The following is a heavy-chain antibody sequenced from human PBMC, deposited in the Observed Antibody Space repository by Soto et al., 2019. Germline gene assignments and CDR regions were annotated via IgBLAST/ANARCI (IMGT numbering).Heavy chain of an antibody. V-gene: IGHV5-10-1*01. CDR3: AKHVEGFYFGLDA. J-gene: IGHJ6*02. D-gene: IGHD2-15*01. CDR2: IDPGDSYA. CDR1: GYSFVTYW. Sequence: GESLKISCKGSGYSFVTYWITWVRQMPGKGLEWMGRIDPGDSYARYSPSFEGHVTMSVDRSINTAYLQWSSLRASDSAIYYCAKHVEGFYFGLDAWGQGTSVTVSS.